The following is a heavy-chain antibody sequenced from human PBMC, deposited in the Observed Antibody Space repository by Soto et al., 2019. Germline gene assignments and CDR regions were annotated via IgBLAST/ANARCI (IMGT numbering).Heavy chain of an antibody. V-gene: IGHV4-30-4*01. CDR1: GDSIISRNPY. Sequence: SETQSHTYIVSGDSIISRNPYRSWILHPPGKGLEWIGYIYSSGSTYYNPSLKSRLSISLHTSDNQFSLKFDSVTDADSAVYYCARVPSPFDYYYAMDVWGHGTTVTVSS. D-gene: IGHD3-16*01. J-gene: IGHJ6*02. CDR3: ARVPSPFDYYYAMDV. CDR2: IYSSGST.